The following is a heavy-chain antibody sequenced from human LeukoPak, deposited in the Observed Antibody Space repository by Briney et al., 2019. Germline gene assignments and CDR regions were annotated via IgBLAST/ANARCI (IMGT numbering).Heavy chain of an antibody. CDR3: ARPAGYSGYDYGY. J-gene: IGHJ4*02. D-gene: IGHD5-12*01. Sequence: GASVKVSCKASGYTFTGYYMHWVRQAPGQGLEWMGWINPNSGGTNYAQKFQGRVTMTRDTSISTAYMELSRLRSDDTAVYYCARPAGYSGYDYGYWGQGTLVTVSS. CDR2: INPNSGGT. CDR1: GYTFTGYY. V-gene: IGHV1-2*02.